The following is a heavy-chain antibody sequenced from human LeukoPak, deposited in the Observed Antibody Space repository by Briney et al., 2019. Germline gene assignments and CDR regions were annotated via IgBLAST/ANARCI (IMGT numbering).Heavy chain of an antibody. J-gene: IGHJ4*02. D-gene: IGHD6-13*01. CDR2: IKQDGSEK. V-gene: IGHV3-7*01. Sequence: PGGSLRLSCAASGFTFRSYWMTWVRQAPGKGLEWVANIKQDGSEKYYVDSVKGRFTISRDNAKNSLFLQMKSLRAEDTAVYYCARVRGSTSWYLGKPDYFDYWGQGTLVTVSS. CDR1: GFTFRSYW. CDR3: ARVRGSTSWYLGKPDYFDY.